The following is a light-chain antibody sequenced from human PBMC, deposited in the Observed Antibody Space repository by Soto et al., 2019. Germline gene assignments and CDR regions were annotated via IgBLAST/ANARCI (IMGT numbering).Light chain of an antibody. CDR3: QQYGSSPPIT. CDR1: QSVSSNF. Sequence: PGEIVTLSCRASQSVSSNFLAWYQQKPGQAPRLLIYGASSRATGIPDRFSGSGSGTDFTLTISRLEPEDFAVYYCQQYGSSPPITFGQGTRLEIK. V-gene: IGKV3-20*01. CDR2: GAS. J-gene: IGKJ5*01.